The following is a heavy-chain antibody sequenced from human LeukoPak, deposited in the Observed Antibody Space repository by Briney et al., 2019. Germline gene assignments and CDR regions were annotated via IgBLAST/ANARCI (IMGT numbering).Heavy chain of an antibody. V-gene: IGHV1-18*01. CDR1: GYTFTSYG. D-gene: IGHD1-26*01. CDR2: ISAYNGNI. Sequence: ASVKVSCKASGYTFTSYGISWVRQAPGQGLEWMGWISAYNGNINYAQKLQGRVTMATDTSTSTAYMELRSLRSDDTAVYYCARDQLGSWYSGSLSDYWGQGTLVTVSS. J-gene: IGHJ4*02. CDR3: ARDQLGSWYSGSLSDY.